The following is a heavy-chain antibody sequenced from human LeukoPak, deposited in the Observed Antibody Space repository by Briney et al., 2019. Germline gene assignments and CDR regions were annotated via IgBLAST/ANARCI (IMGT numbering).Heavy chain of an antibody. CDR1: GGSISSYY. CDR3: ARGRLDCSGGSCTVGWFDP. Sequence: SETLSLTCIVSGGSISSYYWSWIRQPPGKGLEWIGYIYYSGSTNYNPSLKSRVTISVDTSKNQFSLKLSSATAADTAVYYCARGRLDCSGGSCTVGWFDPWGQGTLVTVSS. D-gene: IGHD2-15*01. CDR2: IYYSGST. J-gene: IGHJ5*02. V-gene: IGHV4-59*01.